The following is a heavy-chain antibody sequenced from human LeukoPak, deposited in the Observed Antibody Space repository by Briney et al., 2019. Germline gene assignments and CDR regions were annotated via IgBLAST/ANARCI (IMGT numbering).Heavy chain of an antibody. CDR2: IWYDGSNK. CDR1: GFTLRSYG. J-gene: IGHJ4*02. D-gene: IGHD3-10*01. CDR3: ARTYYYGSGALMIDY. Sequence: GGSRRLSCAASGFTLRSYGRHWVRRAPGKGLEGVAVIWYDGSNKYYADSVKGRFTISRDNSKNTLYLQMNSLRAEDTAVYYCARTYYYGSGALMIDYWGQGTLVTVSS. V-gene: IGHV3-33*01.